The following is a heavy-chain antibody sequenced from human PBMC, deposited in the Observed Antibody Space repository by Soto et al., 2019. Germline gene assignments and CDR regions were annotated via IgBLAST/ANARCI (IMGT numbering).Heavy chain of an antibody. D-gene: IGHD3-22*01. Sequence: HWGSTRLSCASCGYTCVDHGRSWVRKEPGKGLEWVAVIIDNGASTYYADSVKGRFTLSRDNSKNTLYLQMNSLRAEDTAVYYCAREKGDSSGYYPTYGMDVWGQGTTVTVSS. CDR3: AREKGDSSGYYPTYGMDV. CDR1: GYTCVDHG. CDR2: IIDNGAST. J-gene: IGHJ6*02. V-gene: IGHV3-23*01.